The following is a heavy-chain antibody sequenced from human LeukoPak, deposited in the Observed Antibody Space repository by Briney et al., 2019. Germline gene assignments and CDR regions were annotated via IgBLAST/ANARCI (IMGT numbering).Heavy chain of an antibody. D-gene: IGHD3-22*01. V-gene: IGHV3-21*01. Sequence: PGGSLRLSCAASGFTFSRYSMNWVRQAPGKGLEWVSSISSSSYIYYADSVRGRFTISRDNAKNSLYLQMNSLRAEDTAMYYCARDLSDYDSSGLLDYWGQGTLVTVSS. J-gene: IGHJ4*02. CDR3: ARDLSDYDSSGLLDY. CDR1: GFTFSRYS. CDR2: ISSSSYI.